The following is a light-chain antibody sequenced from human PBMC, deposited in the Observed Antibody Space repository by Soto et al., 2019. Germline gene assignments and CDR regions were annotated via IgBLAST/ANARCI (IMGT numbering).Light chain of an antibody. CDR2: GAS. V-gene: IGKV3-20*01. CDR3: HQYGSSPST. J-gene: IGKJ1*01. Sequence: DIVLTQSPGTLSLSPGERATLSCRASQSVSSSFLAWYQQRPGQAPRLLIYGASSRATGIPDRFSGSGSGTDFTLTISRLEPEDFAVYYCHQYGSSPSTFGPGTKVEIK. CDR1: QSVSSSF.